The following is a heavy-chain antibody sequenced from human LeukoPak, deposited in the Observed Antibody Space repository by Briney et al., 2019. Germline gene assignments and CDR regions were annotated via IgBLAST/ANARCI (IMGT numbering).Heavy chain of an antibody. J-gene: IGHJ4*02. V-gene: IGHV1-18*01. CDR1: GYTFTTYG. Sequence: GASVNVSCKASGYTFTTYGISWVRQAPGQGLEWMGWISAYNGNTNYAQKFQGRVTMTTDTSTSTAYMELRSLRSDDTAVYYCATTWAETYYYDSSGYYFDYWGQGTLVTVSP. D-gene: IGHD3-22*01. CDR3: ATTWAETYYYDSSGYYFDY. CDR2: ISAYNGNT.